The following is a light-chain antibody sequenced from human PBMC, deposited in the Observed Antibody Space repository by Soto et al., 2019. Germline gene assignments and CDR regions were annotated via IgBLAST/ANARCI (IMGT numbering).Light chain of an antibody. CDR3: HQSFSAPYT. CDR2: AAS. V-gene: IGKV1-39*01. CDR1: RSIGTN. Sequence: DIQMTQSPSSLSAPVGDRVIITCRASRSIGTNLNWYQQKPGKAPKLLVFAASSLQYGGPTRFSGGGSGKDFTPTISSLQHEDFATYSCHQSFSAPYTFGQGTRLE. J-gene: IGKJ2*01.